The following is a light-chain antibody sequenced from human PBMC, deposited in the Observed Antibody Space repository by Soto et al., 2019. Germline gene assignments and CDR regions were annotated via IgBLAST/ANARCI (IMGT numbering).Light chain of an antibody. CDR3: QQDSTYRGT. CDR2: DAS. J-gene: IGKJ1*01. V-gene: IGKV1-5*01. CDR1: QSINTW. Sequence: DIQMTQSPSTLSASVGVRVTITCRASQSINTWLAWYQQKPGKAPKLLIYDASSLESGVPSRFSGSGSGTEFTLTISSLQPDDFATYYCQQDSTYRGTFGQGTKVDIK.